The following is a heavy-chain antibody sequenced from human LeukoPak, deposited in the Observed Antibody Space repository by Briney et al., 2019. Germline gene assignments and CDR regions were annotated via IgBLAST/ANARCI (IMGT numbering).Heavy chain of an antibody. CDR1: GVSISSSY. V-gene: IGHV4-59*01. CDR3: ARDPGSCSGGSCSFYWYFDL. D-gene: IGHD2-15*01. J-gene: IGHJ2*01. Sequence: PSETLSLTCTFSGVSISSSYWSWIRQSPGKGLEWIGYVSYRGTTKYNPSLKDRVTISMDTSKTQVSLNLSSVTAADTAVYYCARDPGSCSGGSCSFYWYFDLWGRGTLVSVSS. CDR2: VSYRGTT.